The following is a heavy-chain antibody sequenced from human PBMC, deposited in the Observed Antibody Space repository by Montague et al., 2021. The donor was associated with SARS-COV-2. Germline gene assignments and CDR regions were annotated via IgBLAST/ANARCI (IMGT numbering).Heavy chain of an antibody. D-gene: IGHD3-9*01. CDR1: GGSIGGTNYY. J-gene: IGHJ6*02. CDR2: IFQSGGI. V-gene: IGHV4-39*01. Sequence: SETLSLTCTVSGGSIGGTNYYWDWIRQSPGKGLEWIGNIFQSGGISYNPPLKSRVTISVDTSSNQFSLRLSSVTAADTAVYFCARTTYFDLASIYYYVMDVWGQGTTVTVSS. CDR3: ARTTYFDLASIYYYVMDV.